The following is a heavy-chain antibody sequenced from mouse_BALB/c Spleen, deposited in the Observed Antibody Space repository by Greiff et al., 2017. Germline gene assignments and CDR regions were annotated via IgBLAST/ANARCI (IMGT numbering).Heavy chain of an antibody. CDR3: TRSDDYAGAMDY. D-gene: IGHD2-4*01. V-gene: IGHV1-69*02. CDR1: GYTFTSYW. J-gene: IGHJ4*01. CDR2: IYPSDSYT. Sequence: VQLQQPGAELVRPGASVKLSCKASGYTFTSYWINWVKQRPGQGLEWIGNIYPSDSYTNYNQKFKDKATLTVDKSSSTAYMQLSSPTSEDSAVYYCTRSDDYAGAMDYWGQGTSVTVSS.